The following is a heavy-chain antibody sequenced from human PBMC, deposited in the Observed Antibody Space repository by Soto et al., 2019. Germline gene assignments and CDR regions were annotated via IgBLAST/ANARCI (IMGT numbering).Heavy chain of an antibody. Sequence: GGSLRLSCAASGFIFGSYAMGWVRQAPGKGMEWVSDISASGDFTFYADSVKGRFTISRDNSKNTQYLQMNSLRADDTAVYFCAKEDGYCSSSSCPFGLDVWGQGTTVTVSS. CDR1: GFIFGSYA. V-gene: IGHV3-23*01. CDR2: ISASGDFT. D-gene: IGHD2-2*03. J-gene: IGHJ6*02. CDR3: AKEDGYCSSSSCPFGLDV.